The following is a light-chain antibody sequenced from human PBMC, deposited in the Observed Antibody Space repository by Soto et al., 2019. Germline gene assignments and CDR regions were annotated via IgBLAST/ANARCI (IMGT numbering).Light chain of an antibody. CDR1: QSINSY. V-gene: IGKV1-39*01. Sequence: DIQMTQSPSSLSAFVGDRVTITCRASQSINSYLNWYQRRPGKAPQLLIYGASSLQTGVPSRFSGSGSGTVFTLTISSLQREDFATYSCQQSYSTPFTFGPGTKVDLK. CDR2: GAS. CDR3: QQSYSTPFT. J-gene: IGKJ3*01.